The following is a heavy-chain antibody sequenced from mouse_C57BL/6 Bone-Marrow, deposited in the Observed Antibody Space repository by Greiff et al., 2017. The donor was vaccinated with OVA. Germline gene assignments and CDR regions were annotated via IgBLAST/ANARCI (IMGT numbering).Heavy chain of an antibody. V-gene: IGHV1-64*01. J-gene: IGHJ2*02. CDR2: IHPNSGST. Sequence: QVQLQQPGAELVKPGASVKLSCKASGYTFTSYWMHWVKQRPGQGLEWIGMIHPNSGSTNYNEKFKSKATLTVDKSSSTAYMQLSSLTSEASAVLYCARRGVITTVVAPTDGAIDYWGQGTSVTVSS. CDR3: ARRGVITTVVAPTDGAIDY. D-gene: IGHD1-1*01. CDR1: GYTFTSYW.